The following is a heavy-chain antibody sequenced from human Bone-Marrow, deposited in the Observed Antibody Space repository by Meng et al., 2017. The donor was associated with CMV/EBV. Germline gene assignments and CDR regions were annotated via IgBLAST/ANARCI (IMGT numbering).Heavy chain of an antibody. D-gene: IGHD2-21*01. J-gene: IGHJ5*02. CDR2: INHSGST. Sequence: SETLSLTCTVSGGSISSSSYYWGWIRQPPGKGLEWIGEINHSGSTNYNPSLKSRVTISVDTSKNQFSLKLSSVTAADTAVYYCAREYCGGDCHFGGWFDPWGQGTLVTVSS. CDR1: GGSISSSSYY. V-gene: IGHV4-39*07. CDR3: AREYCGGDCHFGGWFDP.